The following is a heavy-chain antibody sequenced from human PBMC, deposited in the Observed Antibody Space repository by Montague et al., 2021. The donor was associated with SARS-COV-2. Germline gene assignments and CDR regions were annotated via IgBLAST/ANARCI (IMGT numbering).Heavy chain of an antibody. CDR2: ISSSSSYI. V-gene: IGHV3-21*01. CDR3: ASFGIGYCSSIGCQDDY. Sequence: SLRLSCAASGFTFSSYPMNWVRQAPGKGLEWVSSISSSSSYIYYAASVKGRFTISRDNAKNSLYLQMNSLRAEDTAVYYCASFGIGYCSSIGCQDDYWGQGTLVTVSS. J-gene: IGHJ4*02. CDR1: GFTFSSYP. D-gene: IGHD2-2*01.